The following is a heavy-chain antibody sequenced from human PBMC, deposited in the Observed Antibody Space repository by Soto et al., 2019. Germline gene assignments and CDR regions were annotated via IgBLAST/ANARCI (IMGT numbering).Heavy chain of an antibody. CDR3: ARRKGVAPTPDTIMFDP. CDR2: ISSSSSYI. CDR1: GFTFSSYS. Sequence: EVQLVESGGGLVKPGGSLRLSCAASGFTFSSYSMNWVRQAPGKGLEWVSSISSSSSYIYYADSVKGRFTISRDNAKNSLYLQMNSLRAEDTAVYYCARRKGVAPTPDTIMFDPWGQGTLVTVSS. D-gene: IGHD2-15*01. J-gene: IGHJ5*02. V-gene: IGHV3-21*01.